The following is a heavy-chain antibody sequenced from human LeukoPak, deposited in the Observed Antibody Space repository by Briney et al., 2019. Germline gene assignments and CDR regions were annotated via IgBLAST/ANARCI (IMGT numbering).Heavy chain of an antibody. D-gene: IGHD3-10*01. V-gene: IGHV1-2*02. Sequence: ASVKVSCKASGYTFTGYYMHWVRQAPGQGLERMGWINPNSGGTNYAQKFQGRVTMTRDTSISTAYMQLSRLRSDDTAVYYCARCLGGGSGSYYNGWGQGTLVTVSS. CDR2: INPNSGGT. CDR1: GYTFTGYY. J-gene: IGHJ4*02. CDR3: ARCLGGGSGSYYNG.